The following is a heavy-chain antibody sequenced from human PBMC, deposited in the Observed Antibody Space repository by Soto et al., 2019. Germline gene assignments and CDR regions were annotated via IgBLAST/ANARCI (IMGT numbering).Heavy chain of an antibody. V-gene: IGHV1-69*01. D-gene: IGHD2-2*02. CDR1: GGTFSSYA. J-gene: IGHJ6*02. CDR3: ATQGVGVVVPAAIPDLGWYYGMDV. Sequence: QVQLVQSGAEVKKPGSSVKVSCKASGGTFSSYAISWVRQATGQGLEWMGGIIPIFGTANYAQKFQGRVTITADESTSTAYMELSSLRSEDTAVYYCATQGVGVVVPAAIPDLGWYYGMDVWGQGTTVTVSS. CDR2: IIPIFGTA.